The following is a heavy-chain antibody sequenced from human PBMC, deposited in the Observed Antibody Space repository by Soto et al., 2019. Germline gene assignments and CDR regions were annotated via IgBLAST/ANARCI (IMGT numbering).Heavy chain of an antibody. V-gene: IGHV3-33*01. CDR1: GFTFDRYG. D-gene: IGHD2-2*01. CDR2: IWSDGSTE. J-gene: IGHJ5*02. CDR3: ARGRIPSAIFDWFDP. Sequence: GGSLRLSCAASGFTFDRYGMHWVRQAPGKGLEWVAVIWSDGSTEYYADSVKGRFTISRDNSKNTMYLQMNRLRGEDTGVYYCARGRIPSAIFDWFDPWAQGTLVTVSS.